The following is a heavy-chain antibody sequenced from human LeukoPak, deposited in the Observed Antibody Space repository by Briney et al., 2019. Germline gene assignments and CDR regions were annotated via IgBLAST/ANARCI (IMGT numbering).Heavy chain of an antibody. D-gene: IGHD3-22*01. V-gene: IGHV3-49*04. CDR1: GFTFGDYA. CDR3: TTTYYDSSGYYLDY. Sequence: GGSLRLSCTASGFTFGDYAMSWVRQAPGKGLEWVGFVRSKAYGGTTEYAASVKGRFTISRDDSKSIAYLQMNSLKTEDTAVYYCTTTYYDSSGYYLDYWGQGTLVSVS. CDR2: VRSKAYGGTT. J-gene: IGHJ4*02.